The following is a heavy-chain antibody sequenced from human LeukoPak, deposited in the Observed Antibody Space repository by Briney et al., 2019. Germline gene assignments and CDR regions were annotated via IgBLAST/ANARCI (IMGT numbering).Heavy chain of an antibody. CDR3: AKQGSYYYGSGSRNNGFGP. D-gene: IGHD3-10*01. Sequence: PGGSLRLSCAPSVFTFSSYGMHWVRQAPGKGLEWVAFISYDGSNKYCADSLKVRFTISRDNSKNTLYLQMNSLRAEDTAVYYCAKQGSYYYGSGSRNNGFGPWGQGTLVTVSS. CDR2: ISYDGSNK. J-gene: IGHJ5*02. CDR1: VFTFSSYG. V-gene: IGHV3-30*18.